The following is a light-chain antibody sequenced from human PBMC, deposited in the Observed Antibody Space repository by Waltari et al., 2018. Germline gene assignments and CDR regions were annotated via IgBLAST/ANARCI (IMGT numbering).Light chain of an antibody. CDR1: QSVSSDN. V-gene: IGKV3-20*01. Sequence: EIVLTQSPGTLSLSPGDRATLSCRASQSVSSDNLAWYQHKAGQAPRLLIYGSASRAAGIPDRFSGSGSGTDFTLTISRLEPEDFAVYYCQQSSSSPQTFGRGTRLEIK. CDR2: GSA. J-gene: IGKJ2*01. CDR3: QQSSSSPQT.